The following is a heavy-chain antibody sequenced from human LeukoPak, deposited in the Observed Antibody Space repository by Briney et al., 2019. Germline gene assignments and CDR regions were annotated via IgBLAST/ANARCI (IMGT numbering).Heavy chain of an antibody. CDR2: ISYDGSNK. D-gene: IGHD3-3*01. CDR3: ARVGKRIFGVVRGYFDY. Sequence: GRSLRLSCAASGFTFSSYAMHWVRQAPGKGLEWVAVISYDGSNKYYADSVKGRFTISRDNSKNTLYLQMNSLRAEDTAVYYCARVGKRIFGVVRGYFDYWGQGTLVTVSS. J-gene: IGHJ4*02. V-gene: IGHV3-30-3*01. CDR1: GFTFSSYA.